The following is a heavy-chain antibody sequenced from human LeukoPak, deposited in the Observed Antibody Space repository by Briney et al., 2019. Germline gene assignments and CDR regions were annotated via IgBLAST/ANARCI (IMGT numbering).Heavy chain of an antibody. Sequence: PGGSLRLSCAASGFTFSSYAMHWVRQGPGKGLEWVAVISYDGSNKYYADSVKGRFTISRDNSKNTLYLRMNSLRAEDTAVYYCALLNSWFDPWGQGTLVTVSS. CDR2: ISYDGSNK. J-gene: IGHJ5*02. CDR3: ALLNSWFDP. D-gene: IGHD2-21*01. V-gene: IGHV3-30*01. CDR1: GFTFSSYA.